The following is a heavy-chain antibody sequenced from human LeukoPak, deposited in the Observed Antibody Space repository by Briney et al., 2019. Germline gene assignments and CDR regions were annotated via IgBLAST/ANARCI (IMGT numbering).Heavy chain of an antibody. Sequence: SETLSLTCTVAGVSINRNYWNWVRQPPGKGLEWIGHIDYTGSTNYSPSLNSRVTISLDPSKNQFSLEMRSVTAADTAVYYCARDIVGTYGMDVWGQGTSVTVSS. CDR3: ARDIVGTYGMDV. D-gene: IGHD2-15*01. V-gene: IGHV4-59*01. J-gene: IGHJ6*02. CDR1: GVSINRNY. CDR2: IDYTGST.